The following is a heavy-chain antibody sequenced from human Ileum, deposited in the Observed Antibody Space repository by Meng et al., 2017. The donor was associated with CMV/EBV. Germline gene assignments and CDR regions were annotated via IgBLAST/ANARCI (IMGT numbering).Heavy chain of an antibody. V-gene: IGHV4-38-2*02. J-gene: IGHJ4*02. D-gene: IGHD1-7*01. CDR2: NLDRGST. Sequence: TCTVAGDSISSRYDGGWSRQRRGKGVGWIGNNLDRGSTTYNSSSNNRVTISIDTPNNQISLTMRSETAAHTAMYYCARYMAGTIMVYWGLGTLVTVSS. CDR1: GDSISSRYD. CDR3: ARYMAGTIMVY.